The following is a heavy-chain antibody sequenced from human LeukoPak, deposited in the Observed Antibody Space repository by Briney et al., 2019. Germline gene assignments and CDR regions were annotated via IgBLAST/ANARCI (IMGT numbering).Heavy chain of an antibody. CDR1: GFTVSSKF. CDR2: IYSGGST. J-gene: IGHJ4*02. V-gene: IGHV3-66*01. D-gene: IGHD5-12*01. Sequence: GGFLRLSCAAAGFTVSSKFMSWVRQAPGKGLEWGSVIYSGGSTYYADSVRGRFTITRDNPKNTLYLQMNSLRAEDTAVYYCARVPYEGHFDYWGQGTLVTVSS. CDR3: ARVPYEGHFDY.